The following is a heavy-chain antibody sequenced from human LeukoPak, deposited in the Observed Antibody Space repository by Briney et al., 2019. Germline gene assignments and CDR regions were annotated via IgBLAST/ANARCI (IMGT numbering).Heavy chain of an antibody. V-gene: IGHV4-59*01. D-gene: IGHD6-19*01. Sequence: PSETLSLTCSVSGGSISGYYLSWIRQRPGKGLECIGYIHYSGSTHYNTSLKSRVTISVDTSKNQFSLKLSSVTAAETAVYLCARTQEAGYTSGRYDSYYYYYMDVWGKGTTVTISS. CDR2: IHYSGST. J-gene: IGHJ6*03. CDR1: GGSISGYY. CDR3: ARTQEAGYTSGRYDSYYYYYMDV.